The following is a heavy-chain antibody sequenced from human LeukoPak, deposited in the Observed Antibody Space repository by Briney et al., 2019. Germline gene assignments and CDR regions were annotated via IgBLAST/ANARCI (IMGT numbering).Heavy chain of an antibody. V-gene: IGHV3-33*01. Sequence: GSLRLSCAASGFTFSSYGMHWVRQAPGKGLEWVADVWYDGTNKYYADSVKGRFTISRDNSKNTLYLQMNSLRAEDTAVYYCARGPGVRWLVGFDYWGQGTLVTVSS. J-gene: IGHJ4*02. CDR2: VWYDGTNK. CDR1: GFTFSSYG. D-gene: IGHD6-19*01. CDR3: ARGPGVRWLVGFDY.